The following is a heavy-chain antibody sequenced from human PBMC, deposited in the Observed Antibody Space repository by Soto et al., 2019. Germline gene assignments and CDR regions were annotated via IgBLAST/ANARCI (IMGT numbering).Heavy chain of an antibody. V-gene: IGHV2-5*02. CDR3: AHYVSSCPGGWFDP. D-gene: IGHD3-10*02. Sequence: QITLKESGPTLVKPTQTLTLTCTFSGLALSTSGEAMGRIRQPPGKALEWLALIYWDDDKRYNPTLKTRLTITKDTSKNQVVLTLTNMDPVDAATYYCAHYVSSCPGGWFDPWGQGILVTVSS. J-gene: IGHJ5*02. CDR2: IYWDDDK. CDR1: GLALSTSGEA.